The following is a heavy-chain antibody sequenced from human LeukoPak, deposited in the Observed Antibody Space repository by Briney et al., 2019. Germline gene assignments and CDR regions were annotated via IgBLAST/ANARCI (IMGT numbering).Heavy chain of an antibody. V-gene: IGHV4-30-2*01. J-gene: IGHJ4*02. CDR1: GGSISSGGYY. CDR2: IYHSGST. D-gene: IGHD4-11*01. Sequence: KSSETLSLTCTVSGGSISSGGYYWSWIRQPPGKGLEWIGYIYHSGSTYYNPSLKSRVTISVDRSKNQFSLKLSSVTAADTAVYYCARGTYSKEVYWGQGTLVTVSS. CDR3: ARGTYSKEVY.